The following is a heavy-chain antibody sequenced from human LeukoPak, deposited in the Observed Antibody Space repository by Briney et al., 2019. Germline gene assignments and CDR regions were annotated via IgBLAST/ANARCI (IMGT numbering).Heavy chain of an antibody. CDR2: VDPEDGET. J-gene: IGHJ5*02. CDR1: GYTFTDYY. V-gene: IGHV1-69-2*01. CDR3: ARVSVVGATPFDP. Sequence: ASVKVSCKVSGYTFTDYYMHWVQQAPGKGLEWMGLVDPEDGETIYAEKFQGRVTITADTSTDTAYMELSSLRSEDTAVYYCARVSVVGATPFDPWGQGTLVTVSS. D-gene: IGHD1-26*01.